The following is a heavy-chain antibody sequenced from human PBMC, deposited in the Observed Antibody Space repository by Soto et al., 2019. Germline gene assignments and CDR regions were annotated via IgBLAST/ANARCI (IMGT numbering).Heavy chain of an antibody. CDR2: ISGNSNYI. CDR3: ATDVHQLRELGV. V-gene: IGHV3-11*06. D-gene: IGHD3-3*01. J-gene: IGHJ4*02. Sequence: QVQVVESGGGLVTPGGSLRLSCAASGFAFSDSFMSWIRQAPGKGLEWLSYISGNSNYIDYADSVRGRFTISRDNAENSLYLQMNSLISEDTAVYYCATDVHQLRELGVWGQGTLVTVSS. CDR1: GFAFSDSF.